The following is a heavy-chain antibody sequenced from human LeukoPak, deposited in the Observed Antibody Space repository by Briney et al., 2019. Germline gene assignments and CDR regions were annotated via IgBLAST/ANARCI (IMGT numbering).Heavy chain of an antibody. CDR1: GYTFNGYY. CDR3: ATSSGWKSNIDY. D-gene: IGHD6-19*01. Sequence: ASVKVSCKASGYTFNGYYIHWVRQAPGQGLEWMGWINPNSGGTNYAQRFQGRVTMTRDTSISTAYMELSRLRSDDTAVFYCATSSGWKSNIDYWGQGTLVTVSS. CDR2: INPNSGGT. V-gene: IGHV1-2*02. J-gene: IGHJ4*02.